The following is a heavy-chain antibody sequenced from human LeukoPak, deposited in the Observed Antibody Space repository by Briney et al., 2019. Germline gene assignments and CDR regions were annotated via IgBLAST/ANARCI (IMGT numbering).Heavy chain of an antibody. V-gene: IGHV4-30-4*01. CDR1: GGSISSGDYY. D-gene: IGHD6-19*01. CDR3: AGGLQWLAHDC. J-gene: IGHJ4*02. Sequence: PSQTLSLTCTVSGGSISSGDYYWRWIRQPPGKGLEWIGYIYYSGSTYYNPSLKSRVTISIDTSKNQLSLKLSSVTAADTAMYYCAGGLQWLAHDCWGQGTLVTVSS. CDR2: IYYSGST.